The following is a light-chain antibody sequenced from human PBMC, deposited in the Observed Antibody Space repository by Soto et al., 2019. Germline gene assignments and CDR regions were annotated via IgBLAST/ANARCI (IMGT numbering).Light chain of an antibody. Sequence: DIYLTQSSSSVSASVGDSVTITCRASQDISSWLAWYQQRPGKAPKLLIYTASLLESGVPSRFSGSGFGTDFTLTISSLQPEDVATYYCQQSNTLVTFGGGTKVEI. CDR2: TAS. V-gene: IGKV1D-12*01. CDR1: QDISSW. J-gene: IGKJ4*01. CDR3: QQSNTLVT.